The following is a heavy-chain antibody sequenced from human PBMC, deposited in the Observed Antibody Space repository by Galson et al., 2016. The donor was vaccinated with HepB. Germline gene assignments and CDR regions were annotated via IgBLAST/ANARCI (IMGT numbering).Heavy chain of an antibody. CDR3: VQGSTAPAV. J-gene: IGHJ6*04. CDR2: IGGSGGST. Sequence: SLRLSCAASGFTFSNYLMRWVRQAPGKGLEWVSSIGGSGGSTYYADSVKGRFTISRDNSKNTLYLQMNSLRIEDTAVYYCVQGSTAPAVWGRGTTVTVSP. V-gene: IGHV3-23*01. CDR1: GFTFSNYL. D-gene: IGHD1-26*01.